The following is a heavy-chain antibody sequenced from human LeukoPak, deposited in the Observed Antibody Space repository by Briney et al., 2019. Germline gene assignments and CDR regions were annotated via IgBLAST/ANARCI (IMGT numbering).Heavy chain of an antibody. CDR1: GFPFSSYV. CDR3: AKDGSYYYGSGSDWFDP. D-gene: IGHD3-10*01. V-gene: IGHV3-23*01. Sequence: GGSLRPSCAASGFPFSSYVMSWVRQAPGKGLEWVSAISGSAASTYYAASVKGRFTISRDNSKNTLYLQMNSLRAEDTAVYYCAKDGSYYYGSGSDWFDPWGQGTLVTVSS. CDR2: ISGSAAST. J-gene: IGHJ5*02.